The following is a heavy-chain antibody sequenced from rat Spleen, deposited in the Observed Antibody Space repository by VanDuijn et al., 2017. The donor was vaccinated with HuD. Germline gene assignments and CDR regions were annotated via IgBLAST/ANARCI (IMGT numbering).Heavy chain of an antibody. J-gene: IGHJ3*01. Sequence: EVQLVESDGGLVQPGGSLKLSCAASGFTFSDYYMAWVRQAPTKGLEWVAYISTGGGGTYYRDSVKGRFTISRDNARSTQYLQMDSLRPEDTATYYCTTDRDYYSSYIPRFAYWGQGTLVTVSS. CDR1: GFTFSDYY. V-gene: IGHV5-27*01. CDR2: ISTGGGGT. D-gene: IGHD1-2*01. CDR3: TTDRDYYSSYIPRFAY.